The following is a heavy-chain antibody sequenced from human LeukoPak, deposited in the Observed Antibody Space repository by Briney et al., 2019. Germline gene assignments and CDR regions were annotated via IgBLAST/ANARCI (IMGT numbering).Heavy chain of an antibody. CDR1: GGSISSSNYY. J-gene: IGHJ4*02. Sequence: SETLSLTCTVSGGSISSSNYYWGWIRQPPGKGLEWIGSIYYSGSTYYNPSLKSRVTISVDTSKNQFSLKLSSVTAADTAVYYCARTRWLQYFDYWGQGTLVTVSS. CDR2: IYYSGST. CDR3: ARTRWLQYFDY. V-gene: IGHV4-39*01. D-gene: IGHD5-24*01.